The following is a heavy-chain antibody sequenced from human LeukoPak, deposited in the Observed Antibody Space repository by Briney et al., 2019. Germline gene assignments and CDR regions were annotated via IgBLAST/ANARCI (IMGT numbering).Heavy chain of an antibody. CDR1: GFTFSSYS. CDR3: ARYYYGSGSYWFDP. CDR2: ISSSSSYI. V-gene: IGHV3-21*01. D-gene: IGHD3-10*01. Sequence: GGSLRLSCAASGFTFSSYSMNWVRQAPGKGLEWVSSISSSSSYIYYADSVEGRFTISRDNAKNSLYLQMNSLRAEDTAVYYCARYYYGSGSYWFDPWGQGTLVTVSS. J-gene: IGHJ5*02.